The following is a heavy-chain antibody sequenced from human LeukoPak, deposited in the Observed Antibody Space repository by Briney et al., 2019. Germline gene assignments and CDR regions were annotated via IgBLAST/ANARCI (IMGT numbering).Heavy chain of an antibody. Sequence: PSETLSLTCTVSGGSISSGSYYWSWIRQPAGKGLEWIGRIYTSGSTNYNPSLKSRVTISVDTSKNQFSLKLSSVTAADTAVYYCARRGALRYYGSGSYYPRRFTNNWFDPWGQGTLVTVSS. D-gene: IGHD3-10*01. CDR1: GGSISSGSYY. CDR3: ARRGALRYYGSGSYYPRRFTNNWFDP. J-gene: IGHJ5*02. V-gene: IGHV4-61*02. CDR2: IYTSGST.